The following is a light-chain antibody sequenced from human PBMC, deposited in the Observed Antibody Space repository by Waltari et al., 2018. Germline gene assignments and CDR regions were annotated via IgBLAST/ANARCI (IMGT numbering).Light chain of an antibody. CDR3: HQYYSTPCT. V-gene: IGKV4-1*01. CDR2: WAS. J-gene: IGKJ2*02. Sequence: DIVMTQSPESLAVSLGERATINCKSSQSVLYSSNNKNQLAWYQQKPGQPPKLLLYWASTRESGVPDRFSGSGSETDFTLTISSLQAEDVAVYYCHQYYSTPCTFGQGTKLEIK. CDR1: QSVLYSSNNKNQ.